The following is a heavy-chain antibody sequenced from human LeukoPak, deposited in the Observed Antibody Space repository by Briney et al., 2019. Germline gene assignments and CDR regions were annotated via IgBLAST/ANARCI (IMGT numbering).Heavy chain of an antibody. J-gene: IGHJ4*02. Sequence: SETLSLTCTVPGGSISIYYWSWIRQTAGKGLEWIGRIYSSGNTNYNPSLKSRVTMSIDTSKSQFSLKLNAVTAADTAVYYCAKEVNGWFEKGDWGQGTLVSVSS. CDR2: IYSSGNT. V-gene: IGHV4-4*07. D-gene: IGHD6-19*01. CDR3: AKEVNGWFEKGD. CDR1: GGSISIYY.